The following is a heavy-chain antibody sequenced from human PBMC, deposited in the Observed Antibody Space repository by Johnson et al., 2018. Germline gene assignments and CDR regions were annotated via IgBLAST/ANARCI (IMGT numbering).Heavy chain of an antibody. J-gene: IGHJ6*02. V-gene: IGHV3-33*01. CDR3: ARGRGVDYSHMDV. CDR1: GFTFNIYG. Sequence: QVQLVQSGGGVVQPGRSLRLSCAASGFTFNIYGMHWVRQAPGKGLEWVAVIWYDGTNQYYADSVKGRFTISRDNSKNTLYLQMNSLRADDTALYYCARGRGVDYSHMDVWGQGTTVTVSS. D-gene: IGHD2-8*01. CDR2: IWYDGTNQ.